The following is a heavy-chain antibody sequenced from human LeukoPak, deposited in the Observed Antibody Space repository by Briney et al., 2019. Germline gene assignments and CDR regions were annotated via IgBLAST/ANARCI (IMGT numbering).Heavy chain of an antibody. CDR1: GFTFSSYI. CDR2: ISSSSSYI. D-gene: IGHD6-13*01. Sequence: GGSLRLSCAASGFTFSSYIMNWVRQAPGKGLEWVSSISSSSSYIYYADSVKGRFTISRDNAKNSLYLQMNSLRAEDTAVYYCARDRAAAGYNWGQGTLVTVSS. CDR3: ARDRAAAGYN. J-gene: IGHJ4*02. V-gene: IGHV3-21*01.